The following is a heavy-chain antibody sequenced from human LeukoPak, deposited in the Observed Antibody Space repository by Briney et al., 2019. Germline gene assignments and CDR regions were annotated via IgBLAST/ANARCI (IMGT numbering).Heavy chain of an antibody. J-gene: IGHJ4*02. CDR2: MNPNSGNT. D-gene: IGHD4-11*01. V-gene: IGHV1-8*03. CDR1: GYTFTRYD. Sequence: ASVKVSCKASGYTFTRYDVNWMRQATGQGLEWMGWMNPNSGNTGYAQKFQGRVTITRDTSVNTAYMELSSLRSEDTAVYYCARAPSVSNFDYWGQGTLVTVSS. CDR3: ARAPSVSNFDY.